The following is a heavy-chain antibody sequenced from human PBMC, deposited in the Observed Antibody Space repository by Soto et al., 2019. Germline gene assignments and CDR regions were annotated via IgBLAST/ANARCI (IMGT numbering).Heavy chain of an antibody. CDR1: GFTFSSDA. J-gene: IGHJ4*02. Sequence: EVQLLESGGGLVQPGGSLRLSCAASGFTFSSDAMSWVRQAPGKGLEWVSVISGSGGYTYYAYSVKGRFTISRDNSKNTLYLQMNSLRAEDTAVYYCAKWTVVVVAATRGGYFDYWGQGTLVTVSS. D-gene: IGHD2-15*01. V-gene: IGHV3-23*01. CDR2: ISGSGGYT. CDR3: AKWTVVVVAATRGGYFDY.